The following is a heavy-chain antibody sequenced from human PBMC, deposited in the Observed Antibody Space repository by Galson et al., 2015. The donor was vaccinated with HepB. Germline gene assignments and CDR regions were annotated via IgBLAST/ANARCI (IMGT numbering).Heavy chain of an antibody. V-gene: IGHV3-30*03. CDR3: WSSSWSFDY. J-gene: IGHJ4*02. CDR2: ISYDGSNK. D-gene: IGHD6-13*01. Sequence: SLRLSCAASGFTFSSYGMHWVRQAPGKGLEWVAVISYDGSNKYYADSVKGRFTISRDNSKNTLYLQMNSLRAEDTAVYYCWSSSWSFDYWGQGTLVTVSS. CDR1: GFTFSSYG.